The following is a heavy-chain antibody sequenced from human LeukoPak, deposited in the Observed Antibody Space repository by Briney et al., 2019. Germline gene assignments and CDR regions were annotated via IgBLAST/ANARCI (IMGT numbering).Heavy chain of an antibody. Sequence: GGSLRLSCAASGFTFSSYAMSWVRQAPGKGLEWVSAISGSGGSTYYADSVKGRFTISRDNSKNTLYLQMNSLRAEDTAVYYCAKDYRYCSSTSCPRGVDYWGQGTLVTVSS. J-gene: IGHJ4*02. D-gene: IGHD2-2*01. V-gene: IGHV3-23*01. CDR1: GFTFSSYA. CDR3: AKDYRYCSSTSCPRGVDY. CDR2: ISGSGGST.